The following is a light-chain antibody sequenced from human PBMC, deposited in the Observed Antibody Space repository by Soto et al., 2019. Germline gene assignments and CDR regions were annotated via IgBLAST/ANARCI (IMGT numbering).Light chain of an antibody. Sequence: EIVMTQSPATLSVSPGERATLSCRASQSISTVLAWYQQKPGQPPGLLIYSASTRATGVPARFTGSGSGSEFTLTISGLQSEDFAVYYCQQGHNWPLTFGQGTRLEI. CDR1: QSISTV. CDR3: QQGHNWPLT. CDR2: SAS. V-gene: IGKV3-15*01. J-gene: IGKJ2*01.